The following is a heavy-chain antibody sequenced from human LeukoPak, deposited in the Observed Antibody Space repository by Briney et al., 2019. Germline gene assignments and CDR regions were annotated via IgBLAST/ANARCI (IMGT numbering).Heavy chain of an antibody. D-gene: IGHD1-1*01. V-gene: IGHV3-23*01. CDR1: GFTFGIFS. J-gene: IGHJ4*02. CDR2: VNPSGDST. CDR3: AKDRAGTPWAD. Sequence: PGGSLRLSCAASGFTFGIFSMTWVRQAPGKRLEWVSTVNPSGDSTYYANSVKGRFTISRDNSRDTIFLQMDSLRAGDTAIYYCAKDRAGTPWADWGQGTPVTVSS.